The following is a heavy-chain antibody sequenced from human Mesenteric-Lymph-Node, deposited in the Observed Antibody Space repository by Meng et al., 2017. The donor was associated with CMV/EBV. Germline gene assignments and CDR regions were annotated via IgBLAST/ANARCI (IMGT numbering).Heavy chain of an antibody. Sequence: GGSLRLSCAASGFTFSMYAMSWVRQAPGKGLERVSVMSGSGGSTDYAASVKGRFTISRDNSKNTLYLQVNSLRAEDTAVYYCARGGQLVRVLDAMDVWGQGTTVTVSS. CDR3: ARGGQLVRVLDAMDV. CDR2: MSGSGGST. V-gene: IGHV3-23*01. CDR1: GFTFSMYA. D-gene: IGHD6-13*01. J-gene: IGHJ6*02.